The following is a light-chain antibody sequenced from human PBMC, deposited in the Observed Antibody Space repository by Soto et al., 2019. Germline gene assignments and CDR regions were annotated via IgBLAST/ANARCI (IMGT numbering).Light chain of an antibody. Sequence: DVQLTQTPSSLSVFVGERVILTCRASQSIGNWLAWYQQKPGKAPKHLIYKASSLERGVPTRFGGSGSGTDFTLTISSLQPEDFATYYCQQYNSYVFGPGTKVDIK. V-gene: IGKV1-5*03. J-gene: IGKJ3*01. CDR2: KAS. CDR3: QQYNSYV. CDR1: QSIGNW.